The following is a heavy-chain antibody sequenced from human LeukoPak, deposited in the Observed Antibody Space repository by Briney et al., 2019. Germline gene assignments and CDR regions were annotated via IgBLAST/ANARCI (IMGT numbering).Heavy chain of an antibody. CDR1: GFTFSSYA. CDR3: ARDGLVVVHDY. V-gene: IGHV3-23*01. Sequence: GGSLRLSCAASGFTFSSYAMSWVRQAPGKGLEWVSAISGSGGSTYYADSVKGRFTISRDNSKNSLYLQMNSLTAEDTAVYYCARDGLVVVHDYWGQGTLVTVSS. J-gene: IGHJ4*02. CDR2: ISGSGGST. D-gene: IGHD3-22*01.